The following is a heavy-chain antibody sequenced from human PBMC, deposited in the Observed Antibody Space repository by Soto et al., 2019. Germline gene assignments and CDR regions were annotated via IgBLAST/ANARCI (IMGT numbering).Heavy chain of an antibody. J-gene: IGHJ3*02. CDR3: AKDLIPQVAGSTFDI. CDR1: GFTFSSYA. CDR2: HSGSSGST. Sequence: GGSLRLSCAGSGFTFSSYAMSWVRQAPGKGVEWVSVHSGSSGSTYYADSVKGRFTISRDNSKTTLYLQMNSLRAEDTAIYYCAKDLIPQVAGSTFDIWGQGTMVTVSS. D-gene: IGHD6-19*01. V-gene: IGHV3-23*01.